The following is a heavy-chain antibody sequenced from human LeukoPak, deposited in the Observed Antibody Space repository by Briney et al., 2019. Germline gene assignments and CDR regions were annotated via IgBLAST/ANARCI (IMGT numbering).Heavy chain of an antibody. CDR2: INPSGGST. J-gene: IGHJ6*03. D-gene: IGHD3-10*01. V-gene: IGHV1-46*01. Sequence: GASVKVSCKASGYTFTSFYMQWVRQAPGQGLEWMGIINPSGGSTNYAQKFQGRVSMTRDTSTSTVYMELRSLRSDDTAVYYCARDGYTPGSLWFGELTHKPYYYYYMDVWGKGTTVTISS. CDR1: GYTFTSFY. CDR3: ARDGYTPGSLWFGELTHKPYYYYYMDV.